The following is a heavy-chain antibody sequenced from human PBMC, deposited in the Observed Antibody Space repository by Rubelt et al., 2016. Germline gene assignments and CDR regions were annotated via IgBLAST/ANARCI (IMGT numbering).Heavy chain of an antibody. J-gene: IGHJ4*02. D-gene: IGHD2-15*01. CDR2: ISDDGSDK. V-gene: IGHV3-30*04. Sequence: QVQLVESGGGVVQPGRSLRLSCAASGFNFSTYTMHWVRQAPGKGLDCVAVISDDGSDKYYADSVKGRFTISRDNSKNTLSLQMNSLRAEDTAVYYCARVFVGVGSTWHFDYWGQGTLVTVSA. CDR1: GFNFSTYT. CDR3: ARVFVGVGSTWHFDY.